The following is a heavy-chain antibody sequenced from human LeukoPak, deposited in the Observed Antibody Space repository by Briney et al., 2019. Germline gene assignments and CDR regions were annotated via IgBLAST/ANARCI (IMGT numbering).Heavy chain of an antibody. Sequence: QSGGSLRLSCAASGFTFSSYEMNWVRQAPGRGLEWVSYISNTGRTIYYTDSVKGRFTISRDNAKNSLYLQMNSLRAEDTAIYYCVRGDRYFFDFWGQGTLVTVSS. J-gene: IGHJ4*02. CDR1: GFTFSSYE. CDR3: VRGDRYFFDF. V-gene: IGHV3-48*03. CDR2: ISNTGRTI.